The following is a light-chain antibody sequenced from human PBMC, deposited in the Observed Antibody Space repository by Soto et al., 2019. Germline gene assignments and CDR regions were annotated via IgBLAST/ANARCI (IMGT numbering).Light chain of an antibody. CDR3: AVWDDSLSGVV. CDR1: TSNVGSNL. V-gene: IGLV1-47*02. Sequence: QSVLAQPPSASGTPGQRVTISCSGSTSNVGSNLASWYQQLPGSAPKLLIYNDYERPSGVPDRFSGSKSGTSASLGISGLRSEDEADDFCAVWDDSLSGVVFGGGTQLTVL. J-gene: IGLJ2*01. CDR2: NDY.